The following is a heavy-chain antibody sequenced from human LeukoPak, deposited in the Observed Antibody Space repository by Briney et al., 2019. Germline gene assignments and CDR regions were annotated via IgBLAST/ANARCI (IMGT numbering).Heavy chain of an antibody. CDR3: ARGTNYDILTGYFDY. Sequence: GGSLRLSCAASGFTFSDSYMAWIRQAPGKGLECISHISSSGSVIYHADSVKGRFTISRDNTNNSLYLQMNSLSVEDTAVYYCARGTNYDILTGYFDYWGQGTLVTVSS. V-gene: IGHV3-11*04. CDR1: GFTFSDSY. CDR2: ISSSGSVI. D-gene: IGHD3-9*01. J-gene: IGHJ4*02.